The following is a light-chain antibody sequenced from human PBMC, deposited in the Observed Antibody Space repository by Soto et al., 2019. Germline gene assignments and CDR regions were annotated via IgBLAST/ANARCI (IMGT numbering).Light chain of an antibody. CDR1: QSISTY. CDR2: AAT. V-gene: IGKV1-39*01. J-gene: IGKJ2*01. Sequence: DIEVTQSPSSLSASVGERVTITCRASQSISTYLNWYQQKPGKAPKLLIYAATSLQSGVPSRFSCSGSGTDFTLTISSLKPEDFETYYCQQSYSIPYTFGRGTKL. CDR3: QQSYSIPYT.